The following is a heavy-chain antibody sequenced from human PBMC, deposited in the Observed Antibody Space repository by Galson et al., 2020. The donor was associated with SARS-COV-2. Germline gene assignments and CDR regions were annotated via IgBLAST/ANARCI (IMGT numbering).Heavy chain of an antibody. V-gene: IGHV4-39*01. J-gene: IGHJ4*02. D-gene: IGHD4-4*01. Sequence: SETLSLTCTVSGGSISSSSYYWGWIRQPPGKGLEWIGSIYYSGSTYYNPSLKSRVTISVDTSKNQFSLKLSSVTAADTAVYYCARQETDYSGGYYFDYWGQGTLVTVSS. CDR2: IYYSGST. CDR3: ARQETDYSGGYYFDY. CDR1: GGSISSSSYY.